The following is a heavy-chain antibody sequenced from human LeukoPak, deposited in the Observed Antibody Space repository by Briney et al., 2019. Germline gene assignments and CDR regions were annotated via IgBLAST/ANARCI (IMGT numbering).Heavy chain of an antibody. V-gene: IGHV1-69*01. Sequence: SVKVSCKASGGTFSSYAISWLRQAPGQGLEWMGGIIPIFGTANYAQKFQGRVTITADESTSTAYMELSSLRSEDTAVYYCARDPYGDYREGWFDPWGQGTLVTVSS. CDR3: ARDPYGDYREGWFDP. CDR1: GGTFSSYA. CDR2: IIPIFGTA. J-gene: IGHJ5*02. D-gene: IGHD4-17*01.